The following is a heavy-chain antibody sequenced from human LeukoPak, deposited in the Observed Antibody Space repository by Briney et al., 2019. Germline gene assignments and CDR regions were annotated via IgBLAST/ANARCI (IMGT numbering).Heavy chain of an antibody. V-gene: IGHV3-21*01. CDR2: ISSSSSYI. Sequence: SGGSLRLSCAASGFTFSSYSMNWVRQAPGKGLEWVSSISSSSSYIYYADSVKGRFTISRDNSKNTLYLQMNSLRAEDTAVYYCARQWELDYWGQGILVTVSS. CDR3: ARQWELDY. D-gene: IGHD1-26*01. J-gene: IGHJ4*02. CDR1: GFTFSSYS.